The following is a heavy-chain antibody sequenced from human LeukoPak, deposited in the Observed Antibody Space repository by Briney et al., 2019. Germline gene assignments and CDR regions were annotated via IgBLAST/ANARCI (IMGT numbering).Heavy chain of an antibody. V-gene: IGHV3-33*01. Sequence: GKSLRLSCAASGFTFTTYGMHWVRQAPGKGLEWVAIIWNDGSNQYYADSVKGRFTISRDTSKNTLFLQMNSLRAEDTAVYYCTRGGLFTYDSSGYPIDFWGQGTQVTVSS. D-gene: IGHD3-22*01. CDR2: IWNDGSNQ. J-gene: IGHJ4*02. CDR1: GFTFTTYG. CDR3: TRGGLFTYDSSGYPIDF.